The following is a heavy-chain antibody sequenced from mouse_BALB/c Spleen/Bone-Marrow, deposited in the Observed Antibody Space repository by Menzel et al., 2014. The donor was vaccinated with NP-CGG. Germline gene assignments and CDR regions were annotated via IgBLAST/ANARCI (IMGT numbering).Heavy chain of an antibody. Sequence: VHLQQSGPELVKPGASVKISCKASGYSFTGYYMHWAKQSHGNSLDWIGYIYPYNGVSSYNQKFKGKATLTVDKSSSTAYMELRSLTSDDSAVYYCESRGEYFDVWGAGTTVTVSS. CDR2: IYPYNGVS. CDR3: ESRGEYFDV. CDR1: GYSFTGYY. J-gene: IGHJ1*01. V-gene: IGHV1-31*01.